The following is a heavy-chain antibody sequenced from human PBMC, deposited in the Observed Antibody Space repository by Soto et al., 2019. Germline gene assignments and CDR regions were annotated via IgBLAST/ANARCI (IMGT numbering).Heavy chain of an antibody. V-gene: IGHV1-18*01. D-gene: IGHD2-15*01. CDR2: ISAYNGNT. Sequence: QVQLVQSGAEVKKPGASVKVSCKASGYTFTSYGISWVRQAPGQGLEWMGWISAYNGNTNHAQKLPGRVTMTTGTSXSXSYMEPSSLRADDASVHDCARWGCGGGSFYTYHFDYCGQGTLVTASP. J-gene: IGHJ4*02. CDR1: GYTFTSYG. CDR3: ARWGCGGGSFYTYHFDY.